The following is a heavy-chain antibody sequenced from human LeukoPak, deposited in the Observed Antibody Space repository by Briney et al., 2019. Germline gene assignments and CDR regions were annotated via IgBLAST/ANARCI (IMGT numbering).Heavy chain of an antibody. V-gene: IGHV1-69*05. D-gene: IGHD3-22*01. J-gene: IGHJ4*02. Sequence: ASVKVSCKASGGTFSSYAISWARQAPGQGLEWMGRIIPIFGTANYAQKFQGRVTITTDESTSTAYMELSSLRSEDTAVYYCARDFYYDSSGLRRGQGTLVTVSS. CDR3: ARDFYYDSSGLR. CDR2: IIPIFGTA. CDR1: GGTFSSYA.